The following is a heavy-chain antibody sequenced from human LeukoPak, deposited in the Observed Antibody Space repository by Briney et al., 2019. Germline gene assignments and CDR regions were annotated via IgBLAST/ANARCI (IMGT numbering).Heavy chain of an antibody. CDR1: ALTVSSNY. V-gene: IGHV3-53*01. CDR2: IYSGGST. Sequence: PGGSLRLSCAASALTVSSNYMSWVRQAPGKGLEWVSVIYSGGSTYYADSVKVRFAISRYNSKNTLYLQMNSLRAEDTAVNYCARYRLPYYDFWSGYYDYWGQGTLVTVSS. J-gene: IGHJ4*02. D-gene: IGHD3-3*01. CDR3: ARYRLPYYDFWSGYYDY.